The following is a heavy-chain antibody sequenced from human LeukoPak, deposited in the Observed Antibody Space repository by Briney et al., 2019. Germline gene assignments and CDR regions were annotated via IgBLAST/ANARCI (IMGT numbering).Heavy chain of an antibody. Sequence: GSSVKVSCKASGGTFSSYAISWVRQAPGQGLEWMGGIIPIFGTANYAQKFQGRVTITADKSTSTAYMELRSLRSDDTAVYYCARDPGGDYAYYYYYMDVWGKGTTVTISS. V-gene: IGHV1-69*06. J-gene: IGHJ6*03. CDR1: GGTFSSYA. CDR3: ARDPGGDYAYYYYYMDV. CDR2: IIPIFGTA. D-gene: IGHD4-17*01.